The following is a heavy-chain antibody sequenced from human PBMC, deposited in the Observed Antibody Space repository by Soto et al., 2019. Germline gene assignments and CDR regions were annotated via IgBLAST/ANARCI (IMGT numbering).Heavy chain of an antibody. CDR1: GFTFSSYW. J-gene: IGHJ6*02. V-gene: IGHV3-74*01. Sequence: GGSLRLSCAASGFTFSSYWMHWVRQAPGKGLVWVSRINSDGSSTSYADSVKGRFTISRDNAKNTLYLQMNSLRAEDTAVYYCARDVVVVPAAMDYYYYGMDVWGQGTTVTVSS. CDR3: ARDVVVVPAAMDYYYYGMDV. D-gene: IGHD2-2*01. CDR2: INSDGSST.